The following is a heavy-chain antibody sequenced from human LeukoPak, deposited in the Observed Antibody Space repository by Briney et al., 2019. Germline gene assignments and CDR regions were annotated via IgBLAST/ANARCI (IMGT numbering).Heavy chain of an antibody. CDR1: GLTVRSNY. CDR2: IHSGGNT. J-gene: IGHJ4*02. CDR3: ARCDSSRWNGIDY. D-gene: IGHD6-13*01. Sequence: GGSLRLSCAASGLTVRSNYMGWVRQAPGKGREGVSVIHSGGNTYYADSVKGRFTISRDNSRNTMDLQMNSLRAEDTAVYYCARCDSSRWNGIDYWGQGTLVTVSS. V-gene: IGHV3-53*01.